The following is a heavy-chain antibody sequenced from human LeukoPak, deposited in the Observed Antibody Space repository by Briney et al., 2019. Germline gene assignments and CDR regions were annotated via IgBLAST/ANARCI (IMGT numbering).Heavy chain of an antibody. Sequence: GGSLRLSCAASGFTFSSYSMNWVRQAPGKGLERVSYISSSSSTIYYADSVKGRFTISRDNAKNSLCLQMNSLRDEDTAVYYCARAGGSGSYYKGVYFDYWGQGTLVTVSS. J-gene: IGHJ4*02. D-gene: IGHD3-10*01. CDR1: GFTFSSYS. CDR3: ARAGGSGSYYKGVYFDY. CDR2: ISSSSSTI. V-gene: IGHV3-48*02.